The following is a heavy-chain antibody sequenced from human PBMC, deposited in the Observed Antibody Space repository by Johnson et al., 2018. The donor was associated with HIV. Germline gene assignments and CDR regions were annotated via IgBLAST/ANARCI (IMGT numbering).Heavy chain of an antibody. Sequence: QVQLVESGGGLVKPGGSLRVSCAASGFTFSNAWMNWVRQAPGKGLEWVAVISYDGSEKYYPGSVKGRLTISREKAKISLYLQMNSLRAEDTAVYYCARAPGFSRAFDIWGQGTMVTVSS. CDR1: GFTFSNAW. CDR2: ISYDGSEK. V-gene: IGHV3-30*03. CDR3: ARAPGFSRAFDI. J-gene: IGHJ3*02. D-gene: IGHD3-10*01.